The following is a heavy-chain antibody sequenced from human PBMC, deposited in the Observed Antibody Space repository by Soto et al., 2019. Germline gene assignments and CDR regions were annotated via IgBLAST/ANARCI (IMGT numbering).Heavy chain of an antibody. CDR1: GGTFSSYA. Sequence: QVQLVQSGAEVKKPGSSVKVSCKASGGTFSSYAISWVRQAPGQGLEWMGGIIPIFGTANYAQKFQGRVTFTADESTSTVYMEQSSLRSEDTGVYFCASSRITMIVVVRNYYYYGVDVWGQGTTVTLSS. V-gene: IGHV1-69*01. CDR2: IIPIFGTA. J-gene: IGHJ6*02. CDR3: ASSRITMIVVVRNYYYYGVDV. D-gene: IGHD3-22*01.